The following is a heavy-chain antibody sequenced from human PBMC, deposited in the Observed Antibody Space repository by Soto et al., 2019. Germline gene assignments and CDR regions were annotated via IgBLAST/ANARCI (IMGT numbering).Heavy chain of an antibody. V-gene: IGHV4-61*01. CDR3: GRRNSGGNWFDP. CDR1: GGSVTSGTYF. J-gene: IGHJ5*02. D-gene: IGHD2-15*01. CDR2: ISYSGNT. Sequence: PSETLSLPCTVSGGSVTSGTYFWNWVRQPPGKGREWIGYISYSGNTGYNPSLKSRATISVDTSKTQFSLKLSPLGAADTAVYYCGRRNSGGNWFDPWGPGTLVTVSS.